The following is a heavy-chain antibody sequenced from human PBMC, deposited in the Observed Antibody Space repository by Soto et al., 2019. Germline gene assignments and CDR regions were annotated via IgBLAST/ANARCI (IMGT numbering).Heavy chain of an antibody. Sequence: SGPTLVNPTQTLTLTCTFSGFSLSSSGVGVGWIRQPPGKALEWLALIYGDDGERYTPSLKTRLTITKATSKNQVVLTMTNMDPVDTATHYCAYREGDEYVWRSYKGCFDVWGQGTMVTVSS. V-gene: IGHV2-5*02. CDR2: IYGDDGE. D-gene: IGHD3-16*01. CDR3: AYREGDEYVWRSYKGCFDV. J-gene: IGHJ3*01. CDR1: GFSLSSSGVG.